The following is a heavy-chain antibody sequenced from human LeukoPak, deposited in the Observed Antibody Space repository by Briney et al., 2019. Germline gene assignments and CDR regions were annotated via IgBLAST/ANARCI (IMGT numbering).Heavy chain of an antibody. CDR2: ISSSGSTI. D-gene: IGHD2-15*01. CDR1: GFTFSDYY. Sequence: PGGSLRLSCAASGFTFSDYYMSWIRQAPGKGLEWVSYISSSGSTIYYADSVKGRFTISRDNAKNSLYLQMNSLRAEDTAVYYCARDGPPPIPVVAVGYYFDYWGQGTLVTVSS. CDR3: ARDGPPPIPVVAVGYYFDY. J-gene: IGHJ4*02. V-gene: IGHV3-11*01.